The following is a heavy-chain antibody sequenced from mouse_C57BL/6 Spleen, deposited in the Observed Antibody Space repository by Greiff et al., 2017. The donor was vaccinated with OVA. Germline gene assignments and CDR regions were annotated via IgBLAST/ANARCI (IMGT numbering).Heavy chain of an antibody. J-gene: IGHJ2*01. Sequence: QVQLQQSGAELVRPGTSVKVSCKASGYAFTNYLIEWVKQRPGQGLEWIGVINPGSGGTNYNEKFKGKATLSADKSSRTAYMQLSSLTSEDSAVYFCAKVRGKYFFYYWGQRTTLRVSS. CDR1: GYAFTNYL. CDR2: INPGSGGT. CDR3: AKVRGKYFFYY. V-gene: IGHV1-54*01. D-gene: IGHD2-1*01.